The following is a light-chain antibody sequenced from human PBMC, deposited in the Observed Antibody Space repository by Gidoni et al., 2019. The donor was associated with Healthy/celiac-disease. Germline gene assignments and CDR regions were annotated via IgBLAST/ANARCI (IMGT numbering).Light chain of an antibody. Sequence: QSVLTQPPSASGTPGQRVTISCSGSSSNIGSNTVTWYQQLPGTAPKLLIYSKNQRPSGVPDRFSGSKSGTSASLAISGLQSEDEADYYCAAWDDSLNVVFGGGTKLXV. J-gene: IGLJ2*01. V-gene: IGLV1-44*01. CDR3: AAWDDSLNVV. CDR1: SSNIGSNT. CDR2: SKN.